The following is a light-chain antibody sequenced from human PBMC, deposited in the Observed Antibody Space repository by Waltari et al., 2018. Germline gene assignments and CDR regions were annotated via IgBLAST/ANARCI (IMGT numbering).Light chain of an antibody. CDR1: SSDVGSYNL. J-gene: IGLJ3*02. CDR2: EAT. CDR3: CSYAGSTTLV. V-gene: IGLV2-23*01. Sequence: QSALTQPASVSGSPGQSITISCTGTSSDVGSYNLVSWYQHHPGKAPKLLIYEATKRPSGVSNRFSGSKSANPASLTISGLQAEDEADYYCCSYAGSTTLVFGGGTNLTVL.